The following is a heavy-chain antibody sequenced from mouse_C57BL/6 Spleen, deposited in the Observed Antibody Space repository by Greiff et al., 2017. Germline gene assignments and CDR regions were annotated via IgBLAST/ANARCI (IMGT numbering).Heavy chain of an antibody. CDR2: ISSGSSTI. J-gene: IGHJ4*01. CDR1: GFTFSDYG. D-gene: IGHD2-4*01. V-gene: IGHV5-17*01. CDR3: AKYDYGGAMDD. Sequence: EVKLVESGGGLVKPGGSLKLSCAASGFTFSDYGMHWVRQAPEKGLEWVAYISSGSSTIYYADTVKGRFTISRDNAKNTLFLQMTSLRSEDTAMYYCAKYDYGGAMDDWGQGTSVTVSS.